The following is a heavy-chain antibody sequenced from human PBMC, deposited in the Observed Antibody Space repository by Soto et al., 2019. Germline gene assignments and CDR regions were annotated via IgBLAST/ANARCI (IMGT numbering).Heavy chain of an antibody. Sequence: EVQLLESGGGVVKPGGSLRLSCAASGFTFSSYAMRWVRQAPVKGLEWVSAIGGSGDRTYYADSVKGRFTISRDNSKNALYLQMNGLRAEDTAVYYCARRGSGSYYDYWGQGTLVTVSS. CDR3: ARRGSGSYYDY. J-gene: IGHJ4*02. CDR1: GFTFSSYA. CDR2: IGGSGDRT. D-gene: IGHD1-26*01. V-gene: IGHV3-23*01.